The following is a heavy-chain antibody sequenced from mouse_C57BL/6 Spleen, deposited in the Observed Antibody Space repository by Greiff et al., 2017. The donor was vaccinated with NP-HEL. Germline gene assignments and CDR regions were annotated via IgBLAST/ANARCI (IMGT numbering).Heavy chain of an antibody. CDR3: ARENYGSSYPFAY. CDR1: GYSITSGYY. J-gene: IGHJ3*01. CDR2: ISYDGST. V-gene: IGHV3-6*01. D-gene: IGHD1-1*01. Sequence: EVQLQESGPGLVKPSQSLSLTCSVTGYSITSGYYWNWIRQFPGNQLEWMGYISYDGSTNYNQSLKNRIAITRDTSKNQFFLKLNSVTTEDTATYDCARENYGSSYPFAYWGQGTLVTVSA.